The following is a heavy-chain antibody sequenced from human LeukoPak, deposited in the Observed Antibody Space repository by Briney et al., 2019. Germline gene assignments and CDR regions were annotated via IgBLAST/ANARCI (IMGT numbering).Heavy chain of an antibody. J-gene: IGHJ6*02. CDR3: ARAGYCSSTSCPTDYYYYGMDV. V-gene: IGHV1-18*01. Sequence: ASVKVSCKASGGTFSSYGISWVRQAPGQGLEWMGWISAYNGNTNYAQKLQGRVTMTTDTSTSTAYMELRSLRSGDTAVYYCARAGYCSSTSCPTDYYYYGMDVWGQGTTVTVSS. CDR2: ISAYNGNT. CDR1: GGTFSSYG. D-gene: IGHD2-2*01.